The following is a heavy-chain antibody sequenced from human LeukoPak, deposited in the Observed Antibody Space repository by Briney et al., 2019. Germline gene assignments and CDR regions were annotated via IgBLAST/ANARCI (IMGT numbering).Heavy chain of an antibody. V-gene: IGHV1-69*13. Sequence: GVSVKVSFKSSGGTFSIYAISWVRQAPGQGLEWMGGIIPIFGTANYAQKFQGRVTITADESTSTAYMELSSLRSEDTAVYYCALAYDGSGSSVFDYWGQGTLVTVSS. J-gene: IGHJ4*02. CDR1: GGTFSIYA. CDR2: IIPIFGTA. CDR3: ALAYDGSGSSVFDY. D-gene: IGHD3-10*01.